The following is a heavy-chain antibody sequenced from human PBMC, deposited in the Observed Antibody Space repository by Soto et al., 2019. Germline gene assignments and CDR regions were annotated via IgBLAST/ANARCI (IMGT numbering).Heavy chain of an antibody. CDR3: ATPIQPLRYFDWLLCLFDY. D-gene: IGHD3-9*01. Sequence: GASVKVSCKVSGYTLTELSMHWVRQAPGKGLEWMGGFDPEDGETIYAQKFQGRVTMTEDTSTDTAYMELSSLRSEDTAVYYCATPIQPLRYFDWLLCLFDYWGQGTLVTVSS. CDR2: FDPEDGET. J-gene: IGHJ4*02. V-gene: IGHV1-24*01. CDR1: GYTLTELS.